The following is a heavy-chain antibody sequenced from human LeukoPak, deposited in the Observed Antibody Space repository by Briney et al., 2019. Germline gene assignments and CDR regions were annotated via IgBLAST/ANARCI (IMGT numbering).Heavy chain of an antibody. CDR1: GFTFSSYE. CDR2: ISGSGGSP. D-gene: IGHD1-26*01. J-gene: IGHJ4*02. CDR3: ARDPIVGATKFDY. V-gene: IGHV3-23*01. Sequence: GGSLRLSCAASGFTFSSYEMNWVRQAPGKGLEWVSSISGSGGSPYYADSVKGRFTISRDNSKNTLYLQMNSLRAEDTAVYYCARDPIVGATKFDYWGQGTLVTVSS.